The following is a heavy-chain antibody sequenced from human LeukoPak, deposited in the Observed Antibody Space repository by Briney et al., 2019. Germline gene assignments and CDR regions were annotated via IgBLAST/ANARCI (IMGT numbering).Heavy chain of an antibody. D-gene: IGHD3-10*01. CDR3: ARDNSGVLDY. V-gene: IGHV4-31*03. Sequence: SETLSLTCTVAGGSISSGGYYWSWIRQCPGKGLEWIGYIYYTGNTYYNPSLKSRVAISVDTSKNQFSLKLTSVTAADTAVYYCARDNSGVLDYWGQGTLVTVSS. CDR2: IYYTGNT. CDR1: GGSISSGGYY. J-gene: IGHJ4*02.